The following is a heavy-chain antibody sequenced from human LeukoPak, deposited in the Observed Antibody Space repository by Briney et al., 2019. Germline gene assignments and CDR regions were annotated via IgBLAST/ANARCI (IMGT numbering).Heavy chain of an antibody. CDR3: AREGLPYSGDH. D-gene: IGHD4-11*01. Sequence: GGSLRLSCAASGFSFSTYWMRWARQTPGKGLEWVANIKGDGSEINCADSVKGRFTISRDNAKNSLSLQMNSLTADDTGVYYCAREGLPYSGDHWGQGTLVTVSS. CDR2: IKGDGSEI. CDR1: GFSFSTYW. J-gene: IGHJ4*02. V-gene: IGHV3-7*01.